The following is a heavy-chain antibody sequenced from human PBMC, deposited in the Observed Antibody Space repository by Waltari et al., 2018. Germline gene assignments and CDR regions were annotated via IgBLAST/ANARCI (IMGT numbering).Heavy chain of an antibody. J-gene: IGHJ3*02. CDR2: INHSGST. Sequence: QVQLQQWGAGLLKPSETLSLTCAVYGGSFSGYYWSWIRQPPGKGLEWIGEINHSGSTNYNPSLKSRVTISVDTSKNQFSLKLSSVTAADTAVYYCARGIGYYDSSGPGYAFDIWGQGTMVTVSS. CDR3: ARGIGYYDSSGPGYAFDI. V-gene: IGHV4-34*01. D-gene: IGHD3-22*01. CDR1: GGSFSGYY.